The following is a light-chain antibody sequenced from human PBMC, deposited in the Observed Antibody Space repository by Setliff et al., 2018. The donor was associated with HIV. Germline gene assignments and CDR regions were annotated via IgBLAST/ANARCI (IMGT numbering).Light chain of an antibody. CDR1: QSIGDY. V-gene: IGKV1-39*01. Sequence: DILMTQSPPTLSASIGGRVIITCRASQSIGDYLNWYQKKPGKAPKLLIYGVSSLQSGVPSRFSGSGSSTDFTLTISSLQPDDFATYYCQHTYNIPSLGPGTKVDMK. CDR2: GVS. J-gene: IGKJ3*01. CDR3: QHTYNIPS.